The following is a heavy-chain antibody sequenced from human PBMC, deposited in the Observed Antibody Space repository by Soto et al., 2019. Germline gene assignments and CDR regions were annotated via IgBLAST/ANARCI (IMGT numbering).Heavy chain of an antibody. CDR1: EGTFSSYS. CDR3: ARDPVDLFGYMDV. J-gene: IGHJ6*02. V-gene: IGHV1-69*06. CDR2: IIPLLGTA. D-gene: IGHD6-25*01. Sequence: QEELVQSGAEVKKPGSSVNVSCKASEGTFSSYSITWVRQAPGQRLEWMGEIIPLLGTANYAQKFQGRVTITGDKSTSTIYVGLSSLISDDTAVYYCARDPVDLFGYMDVWGQGTTVTVSS.